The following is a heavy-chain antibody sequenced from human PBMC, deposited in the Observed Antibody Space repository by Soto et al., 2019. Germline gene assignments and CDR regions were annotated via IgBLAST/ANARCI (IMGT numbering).Heavy chain of an antibody. D-gene: IGHD1-7*01. CDR3: ARDNDLELRHWFDP. CDR2: ISAYNGNT. J-gene: IGHJ5*02. Sequence: GASVKVSCKASGYTFTSYGISWVRQAPGQGLEWMGWISAYNGNTNYAQKLQGRVTMTTDTSTSTAYMELRSLRSDDTAVYYCARDNDLELRHWFDPWGQGTLVTVSS. CDR1: GYTFTSYG. V-gene: IGHV1-18*01.